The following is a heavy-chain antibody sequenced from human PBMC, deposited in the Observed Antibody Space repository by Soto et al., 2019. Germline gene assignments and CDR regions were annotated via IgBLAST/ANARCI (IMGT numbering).Heavy chain of an antibody. CDR2: INYSGST. D-gene: IGHD3-3*01. Sequence: SETLSLTCTVSGGSISSSSSYWGWIRQPPGKGLEWIGSINYSGSTYYNPSLKSRITISVDTSKNQFSLKLSSVTAADTAVYFCANTGFWSAYRVADYWGQGTLVTVSS. CDR3: ANTGFWSAYRVADY. J-gene: IGHJ4*02. CDR1: GGSISSSSSY. V-gene: IGHV4-39*01.